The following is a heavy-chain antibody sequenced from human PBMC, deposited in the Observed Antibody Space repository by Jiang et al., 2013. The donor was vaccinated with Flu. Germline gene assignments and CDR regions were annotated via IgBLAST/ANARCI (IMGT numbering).Heavy chain of an antibody. CDR1: GYTFTSYG. D-gene: IGHD3-3*01. J-gene: IGHJ6*02. CDR2: ISAYNGNT. V-gene: IGHV1-18*01. Sequence: EVKKPGASVKVSCKASGYTFTSYGISWVRQAPGQGLEWMGWISAYNGNTNYAQKLQGRVTMTTDTSTSTAYMELRSLRSDDTAVYYCARGRDRRYYDFWSGYYYYYYGMDVWGQGTTVTVSS. CDR3: ARGRDRRYYDFWSGYYYYYYGMDV.